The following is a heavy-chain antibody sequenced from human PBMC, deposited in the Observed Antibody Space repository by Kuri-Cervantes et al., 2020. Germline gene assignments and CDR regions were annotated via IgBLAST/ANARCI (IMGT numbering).Heavy chain of an antibody. J-gene: IGHJ5*02. CDR3: ASAWGGAKGNDVALGFDP. CDR1: GFTFNAYG. V-gene: IGHV3-23*01. CDR2: ISGSGTTT. Sequence: GESLKISCAVSGFTFNAYGMSWARQVPGRGLEWVSAISGSGTTTSYADSVKGRFTISRDNSKNTLYLQMNSLRAEDTAVYYCASAWGGAKGNDVALGFDPWGQGTLVTVSS. D-gene: IGHD1-1*01.